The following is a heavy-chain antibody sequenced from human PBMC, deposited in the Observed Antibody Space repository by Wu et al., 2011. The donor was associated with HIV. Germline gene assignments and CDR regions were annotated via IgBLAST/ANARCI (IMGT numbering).Heavy chain of an antibody. V-gene: IGHV1-18*01. D-gene: IGHD3-16*01. Sequence: QVQLVQSGAEVKKPGASVKVSCKASGYTFTSYGISWVRQAPGQGLEWMGWISAYNGDTNYAQKLQGRVTMTTDTSTSTAYMELRSLRSDDTAVYYCARDSARGGDYYYYYMDVWAKGPRSPSP. CDR1: GYTFTSYG. CDR2: ISAYNGDT. J-gene: IGHJ6*03. CDR3: ARDSARGGDYYYYYMDV.